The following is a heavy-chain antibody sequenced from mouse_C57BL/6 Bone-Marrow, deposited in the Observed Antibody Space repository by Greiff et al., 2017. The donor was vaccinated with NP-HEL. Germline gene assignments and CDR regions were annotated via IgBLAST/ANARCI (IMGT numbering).Heavy chain of an antibody. D-gene: IGHD1-1*01. CDR3: ARDGSSPPYWYFDV. CDR1: GYSFTGYF. Sequence: VQLQQSGPELVKPGDSVKISCKASGYSFTGYFMNWVMQSHGKSLEWIGRINPYNGDTFYNQKFKGKATLTVDKSSSTAHMALRSLTSEDSAVYYCARDGSSPPYWYFDVWGTGTTVTVSS. J-gene: IGHJ1*03. V-gene: IGHV1-20*01. CDR2: INPYNGDT.